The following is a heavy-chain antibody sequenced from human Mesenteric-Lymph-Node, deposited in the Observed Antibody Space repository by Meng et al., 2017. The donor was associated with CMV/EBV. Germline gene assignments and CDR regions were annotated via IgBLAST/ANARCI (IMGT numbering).Heavy chain of an antibody. D-gene: IGHD3-22*01. V-gene: IGHV3-23*03. Sequence: GESLKISCAASGFTFGSYAMTWVRQAPGKGLEWVSVVYSGSTYYAESVQGRFTISRDNSKNTLYLQMNSLRAEDTAVYYCAKGDYYDSSGTIDYWGQGTLVTVSS. CDR2: VYSGST. CDR3: AKGDYYDSSGTIDY. J-gene: IGHJ4*02. CDR1: GFTFGSYA.